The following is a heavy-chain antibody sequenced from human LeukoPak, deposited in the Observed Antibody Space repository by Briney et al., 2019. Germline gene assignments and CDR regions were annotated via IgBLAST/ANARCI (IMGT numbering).Heavy chain of an antibody. CDR3: ARDELGIGGGSSQSGYYMDV. CDR1: GFTFNTYS. J-gene: IGHJ6*03. V-gene: IGHV3-21*01. CDR2: ISSRSNYI. D-gene: IGHD2-15*01. Sequence: GGSLGLSCAASGFTFNTYSMNWVRQAPGKGLEWVASISSRSNYINYAESVKGRFTISRDNAQNSLYLQMNSLRAEDTAVFYCARDELGIGGGSSQSGYYMDVWGKGTTVIVSS.